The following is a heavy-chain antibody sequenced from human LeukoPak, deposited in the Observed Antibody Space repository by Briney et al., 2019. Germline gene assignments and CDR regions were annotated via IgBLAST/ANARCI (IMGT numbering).Heavy chain of an antibody. CDR2: INHSGST. Sequence: SETLSLTCAVDGGSLSGYYWSWIRQPPGKGLEWIGEINHSGSTNYNPSLKSRVTISVDTSKNQFSLKLSSVTAADTAVYYCARLYGSGSFRGRSYYGMDVWGQGTTVTVSS. J-gene: IGHJ6*02. CDR1: GGSLSGYY. D-gene: IGHD3-10*01. V-gene: IGHV4-34*01. CDR3: ARLYGSGSFRGRSYYGMDV.